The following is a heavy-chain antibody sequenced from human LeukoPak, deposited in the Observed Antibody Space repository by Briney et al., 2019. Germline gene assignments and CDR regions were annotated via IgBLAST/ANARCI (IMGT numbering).Heavy chain of an antibody. J-gene: IGHJ5*02. Sequence: PSETLSLTCTVSGGSTSSSSYYWGWIRQPPGKGLEWIGSIYHSGSTYYNPSLKSRVTISVDASKNQFSLKLSSVTAADTAVYYCARDWRFLRWFDPWGQGTLVTVSS. V-gene: IGHV4-39*07. CDR2: IYHSGST. D-gene: IGHD3-3*01. CDR1: GGSTSSSSYY. CDR3: ARDWRFLRWFDP.